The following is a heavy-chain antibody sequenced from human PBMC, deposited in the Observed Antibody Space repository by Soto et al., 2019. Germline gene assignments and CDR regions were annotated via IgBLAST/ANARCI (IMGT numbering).Heavy chain of an antibody. V-gene: IGHV3-30-3*01. CDR1: GFTFSSYA. J-gene: IGHJ4*02. D-gene: IGHD1-7*01. CDR2: ISYDGSNK. Sequence: QVQLVESGGGVVQPGRSLRLSCAASGFTFSSYAMHWVRQAPGKGLEWVAVISYDGSNKYYADSVKGRFTISRDKSKNALYLQMNRLRAEDTAVYYCARVGTGTIGVVYFDYWGQGTLVTVSS. CDR3: ARVGTGTIGVVYFDY.